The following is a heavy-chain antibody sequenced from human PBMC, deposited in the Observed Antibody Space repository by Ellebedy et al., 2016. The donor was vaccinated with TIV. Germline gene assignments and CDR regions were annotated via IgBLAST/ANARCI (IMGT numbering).Heavy chain of an antibody. Sequence: GGSLRLXXKGSGYSFTSYWIGWVRQMPGKGLEWMGIIYPGDSDTRYSPSFQSQVTISADKSISTAYLQWSSLKASDTAMYYCASGIQLWLKDAFDIWGQGTMVTVSS. CDR2: IYPGDSDT. D-gene: IGHD5-18*01. CDR3: ASGIQLWLKDAFDI. J-gene: IGHJ3*02. CDR1: GYSFTSYW. V-gene: IGHV5-51*01.